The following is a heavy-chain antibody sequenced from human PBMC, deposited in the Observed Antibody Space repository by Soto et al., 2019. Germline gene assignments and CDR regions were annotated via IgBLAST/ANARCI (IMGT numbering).Heavy chain of an antibody. CDR3: TRAYSSSPLDY. D-gene: IGHD6-13*01. CDR2: IRAKAHGGTT. CDR1: GFNFADYA. V-gene: IGHV3-49*04. Sequence: SLRLSCTASGFNFADYAVHWVRQVPGKGLEWVSFIRAKAHGGTTDYAASVKGRFTISRDDSKSIAYLQMNSLKTEDTALYYCTRAYSSSPLDYWGQGARVTVS. J-gene: IGHJ4*02.